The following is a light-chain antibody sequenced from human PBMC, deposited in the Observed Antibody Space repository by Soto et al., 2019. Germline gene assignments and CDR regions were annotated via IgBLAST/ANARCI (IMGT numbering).Light chain of an antibody. CDR1: QSVSSN. CDR3: QQYGSSGT. J-gene: IGKJ1*01. Sequence: EIVLTQSPATLSVSPGERATLSCRASQSVSSNLAWYQQKPGQVPRLLIYGASTRATGIPARFSGSGSGTDFTLTISRLEPEDFAVYYCQQYGSSGTFGQGTKVDIK. CDR2: GAS. V-gene: IGKV3-20*01.